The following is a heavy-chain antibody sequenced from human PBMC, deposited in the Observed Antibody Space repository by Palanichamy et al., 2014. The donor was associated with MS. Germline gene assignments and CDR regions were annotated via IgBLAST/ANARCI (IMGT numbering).Heavy chain of an antibody. Sequence: QVQLVQSGAEVKPPGASVKVSCKASGFSFTVSYIHWVRQAPGQGLEWMGIILPDSGRTNYAQRFRGRVTMTRDTSTNTLYMELGSLTSDDTAVYYCAREPARSTFHFDSWGQGTLVTVSS. CDR1: GFSFTVSY. D-gene: IGHD1-14*01. V-gene: IGHV1-46*01. J-gene: IGHJ4*02. CDR2: ILPDSGRT. CDR3: AREPARSTFHFDS.